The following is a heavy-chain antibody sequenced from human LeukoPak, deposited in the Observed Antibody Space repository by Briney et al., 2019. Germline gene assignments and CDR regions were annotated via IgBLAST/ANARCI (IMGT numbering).Heavy chain of an antibody. CDR2: ISSTSSYT. Sequence: PGGSLRLSCAASGFTFSDYYMTWIRQAPGKGLEWVSYISSTSSYTNYADSVKGRFTISRDNAKKSLYLHMNSLIAADTAVYYCARPFGSGSSGPDYWGQGTLVTVSS. CDR3: ARPFGSGSSGPDY. V-gene: IGHV3-11*06. D-gene: IGHD6-6*01. J-gene: IGHJ4*02. CDR1: GFTFSDYY.